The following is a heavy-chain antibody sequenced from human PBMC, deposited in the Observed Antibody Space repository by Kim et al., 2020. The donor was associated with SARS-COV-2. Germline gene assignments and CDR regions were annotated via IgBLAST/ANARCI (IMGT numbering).Heavy chain of an antibody. J-gene: IGHJ5*02. CDR2: IYYSGST. CDR1: GGSISSYY. CDR3: ASIEVAAAGNWFDP. Sequence: SETLSLTCTVSGGSISSYYWSWIRQPPGKGLEWIGYIYYSGSTNYNPSLKSRVTISVDTSKNQFSLKLSSVTAADTAVYYCASIEVAAAGNWFDPWGQGTLVTVSS. V-gene: IGHV4-59*01. D-gene: IGHD6-13*01.